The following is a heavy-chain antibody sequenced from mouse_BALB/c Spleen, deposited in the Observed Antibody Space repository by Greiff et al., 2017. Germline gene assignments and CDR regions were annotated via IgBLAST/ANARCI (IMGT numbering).Heavy chain of an antibody. CDR2: IYPYNGGT. J-gene: IGHJ2*01. CDR1: GYTFTDYN. D-gene: IGHD2-1*01. Sequence: EVKLMESGPELVKPGASVKISCKASGYTFTDYNMHWVKQSHGKSLEWIGYIYPYNGGTGYNQKFKSKATLTVDNSSSTAYMELRSLTSEDSAVYYCARRNYYGNLDYWGQGTTLTVSS. V-gene: IGHV1S29*02. CDR3: ARRNYYGNLDY.